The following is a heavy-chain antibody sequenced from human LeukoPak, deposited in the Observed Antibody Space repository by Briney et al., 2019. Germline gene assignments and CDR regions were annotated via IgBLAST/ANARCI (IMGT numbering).Heavy chain of an antibody. J-gene: IGHJ4*02. CDR3: ARYVYDSSGYSSQY. D-gene: IGHD3-22*01. CDR1: GFTFSSYA. V-gene: IGHV3-21*01. Sequence: PGGSLRLSCVASGFTFSSYAMSWVRQAPRKGLEWVSSTSSRSNDIYYLDSVKGRFTISRDNARNSLFLQMNSLRGEDTAVYYCARYVYDSSGYSSQYWGQGTLVTVSS. CDR2: TSSRSNDI.